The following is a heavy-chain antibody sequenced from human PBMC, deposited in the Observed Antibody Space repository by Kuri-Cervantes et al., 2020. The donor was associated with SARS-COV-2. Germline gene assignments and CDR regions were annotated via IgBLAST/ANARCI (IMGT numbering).Heavy chain of an antibody. CDR3: AKATNNYCSSTSCYQGGYFDL. CDR2: IRYDGSNK. V-gene: IGHV3-30*02. Sequence: GGSLRLSCAASGFTFSSYGMHWVRQAPGKGLEWVAFIRYDGSNKYYADSVKGRFTISRDNSKNTLYLQMNSLRAEDTAVYCCAKATNNYCSSTSCYQGGYFDLWGRGTLVTVSS. J-gene: IGHJ2*01. D-gene: IGHD2-2*01. CDR1: GFTFSSYG.